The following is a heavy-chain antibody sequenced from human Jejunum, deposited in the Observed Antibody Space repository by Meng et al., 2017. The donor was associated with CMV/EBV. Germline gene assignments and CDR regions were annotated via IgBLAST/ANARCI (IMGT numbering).Heavy chain of an antibody. Sequence: TYAFSGSSISYTDVWGWIRQSPGKELEWIGNIYVSGTTYYNPSLRSRVTISVDASKSQFSLTLSSVTAADTAVYYCARTGGVSEYFQDWGQGTLVTVSS. J-gene: IGHJ1*01. CDR3: ARTGGVSEYFQD. CDR1: GSSISYTDV. V-gene: IGHV4-38-2*01. CDR2: IYVSGTT. D-gene: IGHD3-10*01.